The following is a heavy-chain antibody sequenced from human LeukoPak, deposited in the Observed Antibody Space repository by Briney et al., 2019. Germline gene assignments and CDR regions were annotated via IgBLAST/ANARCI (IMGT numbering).Heavy chain of an antibody. CDR3: ARARGYDFWSGYYSDH. Sequence: GASVRVSCKASGYTFTGYYMHWVRQAPGQGLEWMGWINPNSGGTNYAQKFQGRVTMTRDTSISTAYMELSRLRSEDTAVYYCARARGYDFWSGYYSDHWGQGTLVTVSS. CDR2: INPNSGGT. J-gene: IGHJ5*02. CDR1: GYTFTGYY. D-gene: IGHD3-3*01. V-gene: IGHV1-2*02.